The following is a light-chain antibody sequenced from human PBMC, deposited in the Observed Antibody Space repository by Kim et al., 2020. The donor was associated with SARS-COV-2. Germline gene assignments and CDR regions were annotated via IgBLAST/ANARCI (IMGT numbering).Light chain of an antibody. Sequence: SVAPDQAAVITCAGDKLGDKYAGWCQQRPGQSPVLVIYQDSKRPSGIPERFSGSNSGNTATLTISGTQAMDEADYYCQAWDSSTGVFGTGTKVTVL. CDR1: KLGDKY. CDR2: QDS. J-gene: IGLJ1*01. CDR3: QAWDSSTGV. V-gene: IGLV3-1*01.